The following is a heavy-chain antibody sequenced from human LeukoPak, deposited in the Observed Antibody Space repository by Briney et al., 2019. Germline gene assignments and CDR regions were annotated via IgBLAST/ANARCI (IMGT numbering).Heavy chain of an antibody. J-gene: IGHJ6*03. CDR3: ARVGGRSSSWLLTNYYYYYYYMDV. Sequence: SGTLSLTCTDSGGSISSSSYYWGWIRQPPGKGLEWIGSIYYSGSTYYNPSLKSRVTISVDTSKNQFSLKLSSVTAADTAVYYCARVGGRSSSWLLTNYYYYYYYMDVWGKGTTVTISS. CDR1: GGSISSSSYY. D-gene: IGHD6-13*01. V-gene: IGHV4-39*07. CDR2: IYYSGST.